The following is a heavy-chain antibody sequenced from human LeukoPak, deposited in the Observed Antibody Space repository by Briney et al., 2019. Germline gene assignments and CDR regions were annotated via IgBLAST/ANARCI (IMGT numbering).Heavy chain of an antibody. CDR3: ARDQGSSTRGVDY. D-gene: IGHD3-10*01. V-gene: IGHV3-74*01. J-gene: IGHJ4*02. CDR2: INSDETTT. CDR1: GFTFSTYW. Sequence: GGSLRLSCVVSGFTFSTYWMHWVRQAPGKGLVWVPHINSDETTTNYADSVKGRFTISRDDAKNTLYLQMNSLRAEDTPVYYCARDQGSSTRGVDYWGQGTLVTVSS.